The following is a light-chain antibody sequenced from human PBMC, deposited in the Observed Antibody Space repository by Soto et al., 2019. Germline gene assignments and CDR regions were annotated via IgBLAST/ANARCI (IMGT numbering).Light chain of an antibody. V-gene: IGLV2-14*01. CDR3: SSYTSSSTLL. CDR1: SSDVGGYNY. J-gene: IGLJ2*01. Sequence: QSVLTQPASVSGSPGQSITISCTGTSSDVGGYNYVSWYQQHPGKAPKLMIYEVSNRPSGVSNRFSGSKSGNTASLTISGLQAEDEGDFICSSYTSSSTLLFGGGTKLTVL. CDR2: EVS.